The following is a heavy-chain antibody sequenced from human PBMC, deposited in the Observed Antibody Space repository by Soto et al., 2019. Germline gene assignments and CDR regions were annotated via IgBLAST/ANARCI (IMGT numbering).Heavy chain of an antibody. CDR3: IQSRCGGDCRHSDASSSYIGIVV. Sequence: SGPTLVNPTQTLTLTCTFSAFSLSTGGVGVGWIRQPPGKALEWLALIYWDDDKRYSPSLRSRLTITKDTSKNQVVLTMTNMDPVDTATYYCIQSRCGGDCRHSDASSSYIGIVVWGQGTTVTVS. CDR1: AFSLSTGGVG. V-gene: IGHV2-5*02. CDR2: IYWDDDK. J-gene: IGHJ6*02. D-gene: IGHD2-21*02.